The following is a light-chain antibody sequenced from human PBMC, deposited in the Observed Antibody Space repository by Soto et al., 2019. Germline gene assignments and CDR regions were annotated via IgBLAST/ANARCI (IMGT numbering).Light chain of an antibody. Sequence: EIVLTQSPATLSLSPGERATLSCRASQSVASYLAWYQQKPGQPPRLLIYDASNRAPGIPATFSGSGSGTDFTLTISSLEPEDFAVYYCQQRSNWPPITFGQGTRLESK. J-gene: IGKJ5*01. CDR3: QQRSNWPPIT. V-gene: IGKV3-11*01. CDR2: DAS. CDR1: QSVASY.